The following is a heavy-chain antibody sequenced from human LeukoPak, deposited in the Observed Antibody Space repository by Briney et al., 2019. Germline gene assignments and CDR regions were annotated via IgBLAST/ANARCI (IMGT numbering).Heavy chain of an antibody. CDR1: GGSISTYY. D-gene: IGHD3-22*01. V-gene: IGHV4-59*01. CDR2: ISYNGNT. CDR3: ARVSSSFYFYFDY. J-gene: IGHJ4*02. Sequence: RPSETLSLTCSVPGGSISTYYWSWIRQPPGKGLEWIGYISYNGNTNYNPSLKSRVTISVDTSKNQFSLKLSSVTAADTAVYYCARVSSSFYFYFDYWGQGTLVTVSS.